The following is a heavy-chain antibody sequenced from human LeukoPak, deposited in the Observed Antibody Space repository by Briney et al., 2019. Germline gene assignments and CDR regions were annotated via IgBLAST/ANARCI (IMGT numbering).Heavy chain of an antibody. D-gene: IGHD1-26*01. Sequence: PGGSLRLSCAASGFTVSSNYMSWVRQAPGKGLEWVSVIYSGGSTYYADSVKGRFTISRDNSKNTLYLQMNSLRVEDTAVYYCARVIVGSIPGAFDIWGQGTMVTVSS. CDR3: ARVIVGSIPGAFDI. CDR1: GFTVSSNY. V-gene: IGHV3-53*01. CDR2: IYSGGST. J-gene: IGHJ3*02.